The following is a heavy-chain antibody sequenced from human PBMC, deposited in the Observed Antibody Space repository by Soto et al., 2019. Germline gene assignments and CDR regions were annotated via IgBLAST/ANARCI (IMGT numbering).Heavy chain of an antibody. V-gene: IGHV3-23*01. D-gene: IGHD6-19*01. J-gene: IGHJ4*02. CDR1: GFTFSSYA. CDR3: AKSPSSGWYWGDY. CDR2: ISGSGGST. Sequence: GSLRLSCAASGFTFSSYAMSWVRQPPGKGLEWVSAISGSGGSTYYADSVKGRFTISRDNSKNTLYLQMNSLRAEDTAVYYCAKSPSSGWYWGDYWGQGTPVTVSS.